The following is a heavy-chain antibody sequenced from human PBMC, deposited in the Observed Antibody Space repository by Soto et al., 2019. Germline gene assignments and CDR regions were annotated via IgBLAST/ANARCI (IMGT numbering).Heavy chain of an antibody. CDR2: INAGNGNT. V-gene: IGHV1-3*01. CDR1: GYTFTSYA. J-gene: IGHJ5*02. CDR3: AREVKGSNYVSWFDP. D-gene: IGHD4-4*01. Sequence: GASVKVSCKASGYTFTSYAMHWVRQAPGQRLEWMGWINAGNGNTKYSQKFQGRVTITRDTSASTAYMELSSLRSEDTAVYYCAREVKGSNYVSWFDPWGQGTLVTVSS.